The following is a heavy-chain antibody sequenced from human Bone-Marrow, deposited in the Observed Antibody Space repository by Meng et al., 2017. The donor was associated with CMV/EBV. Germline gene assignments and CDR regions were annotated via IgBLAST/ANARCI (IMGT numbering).Heavy chain of an antibody. Sequence: YAIGWVRQAPGQGLEWMGGIIPIFGTANYAQKFQGRVTITADESTSTACMELSSLRSEDTAVYYCAGGGIVVVPAGRRYYYYYGMDVWGQGTTVTVSS. CDR1: YA. CDR3: AGGGIVVVPAGRRYYYYYGMDV. J-gene: IGHJ6*02. D-gene: IGHD2-2*01. CDR2: IIPIFGTA. V-gene: IGHV1-69*01.